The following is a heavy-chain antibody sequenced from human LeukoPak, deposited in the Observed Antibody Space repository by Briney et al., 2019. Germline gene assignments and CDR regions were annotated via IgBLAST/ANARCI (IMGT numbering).Heavy chain of an antibody. CDR2: VRSKANSYAT. D-gene: IGHD3-9*01. V-gene: IGHV3-73*01. Sequence: GGSLRLSCAASGFTFSGSAMHWVRQASGKGLEWVGRVRSKANSYATAYAASGKGRFSISRDDSKNTAYLQMNSLKTEDTAVDYCTRGTYYDILTYAFDIWGQGTMVTVSS. J-gene: IGHJ3*02. CDR3: TRGTYYDILTYAFDI. CDR1: GFTFSGSA.